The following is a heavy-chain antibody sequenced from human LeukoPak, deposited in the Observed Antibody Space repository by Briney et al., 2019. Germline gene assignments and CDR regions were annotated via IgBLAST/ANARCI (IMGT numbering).Heavy chain of an antibody. Sequence: ASVKVSCKAPGYTFTSYGISWVRQAPGQGLEWMGWISAYNGNTNYAQKPQGRVTMTTDTSTSTAYMELRSLRSDDTAVYYCARDEDSWSHGSGNNDYWGQGTLVTVSS. J-gene: IGHJ4*02. CDR2: ISAYNGNT. CDR3: ARDEDSWSHGSGNNDY. V-gene: IGHV1-18*04. CDR1: GYTFTSYG. D-gene: IGHD3-10*01.